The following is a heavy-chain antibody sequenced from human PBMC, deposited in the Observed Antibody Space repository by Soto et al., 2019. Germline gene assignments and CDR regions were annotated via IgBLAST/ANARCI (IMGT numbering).Heavy chain of an antibody. CDR2: INPKSGGT. V-gene: IGHV1-2*04. CDR3: ARGDSTDGFTGGSFCFYKHGKDL. J-gene: IGHJ2*01. D-gene: IGHD2-8*02. Sequence: ASVNVSFTTAGYIFTDYHIHWVRQAPGQGLEWLGRINPKSGGTSTAQKFQGLVTRTTDPSISTAAMELTRLTSDDTAIYAVARGDSTDGFTGGSFCFYKHGKDLWG. CDR1: GYIFTDYH.